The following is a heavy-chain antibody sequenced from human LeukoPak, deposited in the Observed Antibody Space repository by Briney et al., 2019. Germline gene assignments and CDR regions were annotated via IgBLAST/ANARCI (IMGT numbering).Heavy chain of an antibody. CDR1: GGSISSSNYF. V-gene: IGHV4-39*07. CDR2: IYYSESP. D-gene: IGHD6-13*01. Sequence: SETLSLTCTVSGGSISSSNYFWAWIRQPPGKGLEWIGSIYYSESPYYNPSLKSRVTISVDTSKNQFSLKLSSVTAADTAVYYCARHIAASDYWGQGTLVTVSS. J-gene: IGHJ4*02. CDR3: ARHIAASDY.